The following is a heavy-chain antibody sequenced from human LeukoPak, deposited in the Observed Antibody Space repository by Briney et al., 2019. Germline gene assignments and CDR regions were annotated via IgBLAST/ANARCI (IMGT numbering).Heavy chain of an antibody. CDR1: AYTFTSYG. J-gene: IGHJ4*02. CDR3: ARVEHYDFWSGYMYYFDY. CDR2: ISAYNGNT. Sequence: GASVKVSCKASAYTFTSYGISWVRQAPGQGLEWMGWISAYNGNTNYAQKLQGRVTMTTDTSTSTAYMELRSLRSDDTAVYYCARVEHYDFWSGYMYYFDYWGQGTLVTVSS. V-gene: IGHV1-18*01. D-gene: IGHD3-3*01.